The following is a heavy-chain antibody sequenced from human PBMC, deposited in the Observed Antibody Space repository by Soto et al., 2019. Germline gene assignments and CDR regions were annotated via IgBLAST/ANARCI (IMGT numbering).Heavy chain of an antibody. CDR2: ISGSGGTT. J-gene: IGHJ6*02. CDR1: GVTFSSYA. V-gene: IGHV3-23*01. D-gene: IGHD3-10*01. Sequence: EVQLLESGGGLVQPGGSLRLSCATSGVTFSSYAMSWVRQAPGKGLEWVSVISGSGGTTYYADAVKGRFTISRDNSKNTLYLQMNSLRAEDTAGYYCAKQQGSGTPNYYYSMDVWGQGTTVTVSS. CDR3: AKQQGSGTPNYYYSMDV.